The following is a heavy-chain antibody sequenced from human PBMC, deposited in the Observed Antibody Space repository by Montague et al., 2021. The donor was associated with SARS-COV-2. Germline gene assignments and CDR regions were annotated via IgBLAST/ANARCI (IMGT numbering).Heavy chain of an antibody. CDR3: VTERGRVVAAPEFFHH. Sequence: QSGAEVKKPGESLKISCKASGNNFATHWIAWVRHMPGKGLEWMGIINPGDTETIYSPSFQGQVSISADRSITTAYLQWSRLKASDTAIYYCVTERGRVVAAPEFFHHWGQGTLVTVSS. CDR1: GNNFATHW. CDR2: INPGDTET. V-gene: IGHV5-51*03. J-gene: IGHJ1*01. D-gene: IGHD3-22*01.